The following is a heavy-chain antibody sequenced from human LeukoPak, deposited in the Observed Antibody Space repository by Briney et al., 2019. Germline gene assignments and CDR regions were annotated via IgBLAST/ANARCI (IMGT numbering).Heavy chain of an antibody. J-gene: IGHJ4*02. CDR3: ASGGPRDCSTTSCYDHY. CDR2: IYSSGGT. V-gene: IGHV4-4*07. CDR1: GGSISSFH. D-gene: IGHD2-2*01. Sequence: SETLSLTCTVSGGSISSFHWSWIRQPAGKGLEWIGRIYSSGGTDYNPSLKSRVTISVDKSKNQFSLRLSSVTVADTAVYYCASGGPRDCSTTSCYDHYWGQGTLVTVSS.